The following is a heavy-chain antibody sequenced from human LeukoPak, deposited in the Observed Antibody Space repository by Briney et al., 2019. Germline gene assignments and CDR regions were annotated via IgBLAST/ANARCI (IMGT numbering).Heavy chain of an antibody. CDR1: GFTFDDYA. V-gene: IGHV3-9*01. D-gene: IGHD6-19*01. CDR3: ANGGGYSSGWYYSDY. J-gene: IGHJ4*02. Sequence: GGSLRLSCAASGFTFDDYAMHWVRQAPGKGLEWVSGISWNSGSIGYADSVKGRFTISGDNAKNSLYLQMNSLRAEDTALYYCANGGGYSSGWYYSDYWGQGTLVTVSS. CDR2: ISWNSGSI.